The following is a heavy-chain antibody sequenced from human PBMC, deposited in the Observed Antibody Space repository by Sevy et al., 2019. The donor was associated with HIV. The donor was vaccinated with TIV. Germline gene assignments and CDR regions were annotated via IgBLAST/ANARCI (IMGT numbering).Heavy chain of an antibody. CDR3: ARDYYDILTGYPV. Sequence: SETLSLTCTVSDGSISSGDYYWSWIRQPPGKGLEWIGYIYYSGSTYYNPSLKSRVTISVDTSKNQFSLKLSSVTAADTAVYYCARDYYDILTGYPVWGQGTLVTVSS. CDR2: IYYSGST. J-gene: IGHJ4*02. V-gene: IGHV4-30-4*01. D-gene: IGHD3-9*01. CDR1: DGSISSGDYY.